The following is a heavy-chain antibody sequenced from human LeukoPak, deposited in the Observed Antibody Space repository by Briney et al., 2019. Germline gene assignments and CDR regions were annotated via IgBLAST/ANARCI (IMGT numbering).Heavy chain of an antibody. D-gene: IGHD1-1*01. Sequence: SETLSLTCTVSGAFVTNSHYYWGWIRQPPGKGLEWIGTIFYSGRTYYNPSLKSRVTISVDTSKNQFSLRVSSVTAADTAVYYCATDSGAYNWSDDPWGRGTLVTVSS. CDR2: IFYSGRT. CDR3: ATDSGAYNWSDDP. J-gene: IGHJ5*02. CDR1: GAFVTNSHYY. V-gene: IGHV4-39*01.